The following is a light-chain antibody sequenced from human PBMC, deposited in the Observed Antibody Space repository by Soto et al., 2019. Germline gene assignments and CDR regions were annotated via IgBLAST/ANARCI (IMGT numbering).Light chain of an antibody. CDR3: NSYTSSSSYV. V-gene: IGLV2-14*01. Sequence: QSALTQPASVSGSPGQSITISCTGTSSDVGAYNYVSWYQQYPGKAPKLMIYDVSYRPSGVSNRFSGSKSGNTASLTISGLQADDEADYYCNSYTSSSSYVFGTGTKLTVL. CDR2: DVS. J-gene: IGLJ1*01. CDR1: SSDVGAYNY.